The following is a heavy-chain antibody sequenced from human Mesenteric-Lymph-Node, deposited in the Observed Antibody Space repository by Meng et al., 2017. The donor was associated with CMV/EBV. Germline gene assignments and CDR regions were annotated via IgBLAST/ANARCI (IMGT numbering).Heavy chain of an antibody. CDR2: ITWDGSS. Sequence: GGSLRLSCAASGFNFADYKMHWVRQTPGKGLEWVSFITWDGSSYYADSVEGRFTISRDNSKSSLYLHMDSLATEDTALYYCVKGGRAAAFDYWGQGTLVTV. V-gene: IGHV3-43*01. D-gene: IGHD6-25*01. J-gene: IGHJ4*02. CDR1: GFNFADYK. CDR3: VKGGRAAAFDY.